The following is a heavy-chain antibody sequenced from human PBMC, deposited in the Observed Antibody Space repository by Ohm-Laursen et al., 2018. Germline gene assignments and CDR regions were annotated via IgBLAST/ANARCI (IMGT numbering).Heavy chain of an antibody. CDR3: ARDFNWATDY. CDR1: GYNIAYNH. J-gene: IGHJ4*02. D-gene: IGHD1-1*01. Sequence: ASVKVSCKPSGYNIAYNHMHWVRQAPGQGLEWMGIIKIRSDYTAYAQQFQGRVTMTKDTSTGTVYMELSSLRSEDTAVYHCARDFNWATDYWGQGTQVTVSS. V-gene: IGHV1-46*01. CDR2: IKIRSDYT.